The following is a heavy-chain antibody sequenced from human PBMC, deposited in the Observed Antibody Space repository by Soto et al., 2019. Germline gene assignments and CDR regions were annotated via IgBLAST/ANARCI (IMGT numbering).Heavy chain of an antibody. Sequence: QVQLVESGGGVVQPGRSLRLSCAASGFTFSSYGMHWVRQAPGKGLEWGAVISYDGSNKYYADSVKGRFTISRDNSKNTLYLQMNSLRAEDTAVYYCASPGPYYYGSGTMAAAYWGQGTLVTVSS. D-gene: IGHD3-10*01. CDR2: ISYDGSNK. CDR3: ASPGPYYYGSGTMAAAY. V-gene: IGHV3-30*03. J-gene: IGHJ4*02. CDR1: GFTFSSYG.